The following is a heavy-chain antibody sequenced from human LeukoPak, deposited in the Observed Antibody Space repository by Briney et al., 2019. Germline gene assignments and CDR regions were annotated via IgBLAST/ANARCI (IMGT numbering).Heavy chain of an antibody. CDR1: GYTFTSYG. Sequence: ASVKVSCKASGYTFTSYGISWVRQAAGQELEWMGWISAYNGNTNYAQKLQGRVTMTTDTSTSTAYMELRSLRSDDTAVYYCARGTGYYYDSSGYEYWGQGTLVTVSS. J-gene: IGHJ4*02. D-gene: IGHD3-22*01. CDR3: ARGTGYYYDSSGYEY. CDR2: ISAYNGNT. V-gene: IGHV1-18*01.